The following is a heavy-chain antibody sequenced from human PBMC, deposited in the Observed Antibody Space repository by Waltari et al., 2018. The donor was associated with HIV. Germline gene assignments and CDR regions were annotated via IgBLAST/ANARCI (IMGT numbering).Heavy chain of an antibody. J-gene: IGHJ4*02. CDR3: SRDTFGEYDL. Sequence: EVQLVQYGWGLIKPGGSLRLSCAPSGLSFANDWMHWVRQSSGKGLVWVSRINMDGRTIDYADSGNGRITISRDSAKNTLSLQMNSRREEDTAVYYCSRDTFGEYDLWGQGALVTVAS. CDR2: INMDGRTI. V-gene: IGHV3-74*01. D-gene: IGHD3-10*01. CDR1: GLSFANDW.